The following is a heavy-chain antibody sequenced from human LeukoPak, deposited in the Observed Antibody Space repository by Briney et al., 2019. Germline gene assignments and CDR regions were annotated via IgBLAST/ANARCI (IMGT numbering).Heavy chain of an antibody. CDR3: GRCSSNSCYRFDP. J-gene: IGHJ5*02. CDR1: GVTFSSYA. V-gene: IGHV3-23*01. Sequence: PGGSLRLSCAASGVTFSSYAMSWVRQAPGRGLEWVSAISGSGDKIYYADSVKGRLTISRDNSKNTLFLQMNSLRAEDTALYYCGRCSSNSCYRFDPWGQGTLVTVSS. D-gene: IGHD2-2*01. CDR2: ISGSGDKI.